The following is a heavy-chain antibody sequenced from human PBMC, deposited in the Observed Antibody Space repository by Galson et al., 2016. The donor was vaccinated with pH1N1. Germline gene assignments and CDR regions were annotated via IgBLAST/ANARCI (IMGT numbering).Heavy chain of an antibody. D-gene: IGHD2/OR15-2a*01. J-gene: IGHJ6*03. CDR2: INPSGVST. Sequence: SVKVSCKASGYTFITYYIHWVRQAPGQGLEWLGIINPSGVSTAYAQNFQGRLTMTRDTSLGTAYMELSSLRSEDTAVYYCARGGCTTSTCYFYYQYYMDIWGKGTTVTVSS. CDR3: ARGGCTTSTCYFYYQYYMDI. V-gene: IGHV1-46*01. CDR1: GYTFITYY.